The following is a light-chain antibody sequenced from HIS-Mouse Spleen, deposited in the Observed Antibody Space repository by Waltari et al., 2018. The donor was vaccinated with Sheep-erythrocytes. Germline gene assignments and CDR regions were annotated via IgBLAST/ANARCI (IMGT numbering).Light chain of an antibody. CDR3: CSYAGSYNHV. V-gene: IGLV2-11*01. J-gene: IGLJ1*01. Sequence: QSALTQPRSVSGSPGQSVTISCTGTSSDFCGYHYVSWYQQHPGKAPKLMIYDVSKRPSGVPDRFSGSKSGNTASLTISGLQAEDEADYYCCSYAGSYNHVFATGTKVTVL. CDR1: SSDFCGYHY. CDR2: DVS.